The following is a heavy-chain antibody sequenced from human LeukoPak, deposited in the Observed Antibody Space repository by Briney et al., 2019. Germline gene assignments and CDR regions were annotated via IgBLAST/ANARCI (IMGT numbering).Heavy chain of an antibody. D-gene: IGHD3-22*01. CDR2: IYYSGST. CDR1: GGSISSGGYY. CDR3: AGHTMIDYRTAFDI. J-gene: IGHJ3*02. V-gene: IGHV4-31*03. Sequence: SETLSLTCTVSGGSISSGGYYWSWIRQHPGKGLEWIGYIYYSGSTYYNPSLKSRVTISADTSKNQFSLKLSSVTAADTAVYYCAGHTMIDYRTAFDIWGQGTMVTVSS.